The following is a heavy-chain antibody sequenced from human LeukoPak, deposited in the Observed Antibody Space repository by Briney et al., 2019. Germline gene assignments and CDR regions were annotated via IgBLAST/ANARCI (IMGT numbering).Heavy chain of an antibody. J-gene: IGHJ5*01. V-gene: IGHV1-18*01. CDR1: GYTFTSYG. Sequence: GASVKVSCKASGYTFTSYGISWVRQAPGQGLEWMGWISAYNGNTNYAQKLQGRVTMTRDTSTSTVYMELSSLRSEDTAVYYCAREPPAPSHKVFDSWGQGTLVTVSS. CDR2: ISAYNGNT. D-gene: IGHD1-14*01. CDR3: AREPPAPSHKVFDS.